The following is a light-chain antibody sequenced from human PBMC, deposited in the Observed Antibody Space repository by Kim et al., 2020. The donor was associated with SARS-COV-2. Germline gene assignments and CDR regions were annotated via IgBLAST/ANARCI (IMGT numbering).Light chain of an antibody. CDR2: AAS. J-gene: IGKJ1*01. CDR1: QGISND. Sequence: GCVANRVTITCRASQGISNDLAWYQQKPGKVPALLVYAASALQAVVPSRIRRRGSGQDVALTIRSLKPEDVATYYYQKYDTAPWTCGQGTKV. V-gene: IGKV1-27*01. CDR3: QKYDTAPWT.